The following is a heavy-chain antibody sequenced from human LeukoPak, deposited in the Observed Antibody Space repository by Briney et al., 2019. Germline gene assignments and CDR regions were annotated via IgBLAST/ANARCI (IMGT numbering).Heavy chain of an antibody. D-gene: IGHD2-2*01. Sequence: SETLSLTCTFSGGSISSSSYYWGWIRQPPGKGLEWIGSIYYSGSTYYNPSLKSRVTISVDTSKNQFSLKPSCVTAADTAVYYCARQTLPARYFDYWGQGTLVTVSS. V-gene: IGHV4-39*01. CDR2: IYYSGST. CDR1: GGSISSSSYY. J-gene: IGHJ4*02. CDR3: ARQTLPARYFDY.